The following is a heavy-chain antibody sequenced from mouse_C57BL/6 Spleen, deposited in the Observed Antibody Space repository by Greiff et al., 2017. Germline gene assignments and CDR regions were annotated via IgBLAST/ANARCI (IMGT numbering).Heavy chain of an antibody. CDR2: FHPYNDDT. D-gene: IGHD2-3*01. CDR1: GYTFTTYP. V-gene: IGHV1-47*01. Sequence: VKLMESGAELVKPGASVKMSCKASGYTFTTYPIEWMKQNHGKSLEWIGNFHPYNDDTKYNEKFKGKATLTVEKSSSTVYLELSRLTSDDSAVYYCARSGDGYYDAMDYWGQGTSVTVSS. CDR3: ARSGDGYYDAMDY. J-gene: IGHJ4*01.